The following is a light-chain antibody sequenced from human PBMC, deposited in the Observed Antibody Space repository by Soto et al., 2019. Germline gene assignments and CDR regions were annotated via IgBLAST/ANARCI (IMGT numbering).Light chain of an antibody. CDR1: SSDVGSYNF. Sequence: QSALTQPASVSGSPGQSITISCTGTSSDVGSYNFVSWYQQHPGKAPKVMIYEGSKRPSGVSSRFSGSNSGNTASLTISGRQAEDEADYYCCSYVGSTTSWVFGGGTKLTVL. V-gene: IGLV2-23*01. J-gene: IGLJ3*02. CDR2: EGS. CDR3: CSYVGSTTSWV.